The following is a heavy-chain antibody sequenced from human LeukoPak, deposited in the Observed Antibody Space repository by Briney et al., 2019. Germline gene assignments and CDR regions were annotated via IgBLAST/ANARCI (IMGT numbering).Heavy chain of an antibody. CDR3: ARGKYGDLTTYNYLDY. D-gene: IGHD4-17*01. CDR2: ISSDGSNK. V-gene: IGHV3-30-3*01. CDR1: GFTFRPYT. Sequence: VRSLRLSCAASGFTFRPYTIHWVRQAPAKGLDWVSVISSDGSNKYYADSVKGRFTLSRDISKNTLYLQMNSLRAEDTAVYYCARGKYGDLTTYNYLDYWGQGTLVTVSS. J-gene: IGHJ4*02.